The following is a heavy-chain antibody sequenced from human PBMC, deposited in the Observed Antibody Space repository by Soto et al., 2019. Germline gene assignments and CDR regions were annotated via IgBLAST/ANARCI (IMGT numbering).Heavy chain of an antibody. D-gene: IGHD3-22*01. J-gene: IGHJ4*02. CDR3: ASPLVYDSSGYRFDY. CDR2: IIPILGIA. Sequence: GASVKVSCKASGGTFSSYTISWVRQAPGQGLEWMGRIIPILGIANYAQKFQGRVTITADKSTSTAYMELSSLRSEDTAVYYCASPLVYDSSGYRFDYWGQGTLVTVSS. CDR1: GGTFSSYT. V-gene: IGHV1-69*02.